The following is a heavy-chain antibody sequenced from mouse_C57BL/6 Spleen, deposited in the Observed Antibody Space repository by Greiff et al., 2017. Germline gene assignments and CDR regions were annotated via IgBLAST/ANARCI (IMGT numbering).Heavy chain of an antibody. CDR1: GYTFTSYW. V-gene: IGHV1-52*01. CDR3: ARKGRGDAWFAY. Sequence: QVQLQQPGAELVRPGSSVKLSCKASGYTFTSYWMHWVKQRPIQGLEWIGNIDPSDSETHYNQKFKDKATLTVDKSSSTAYMQLSSLTSEDSAVYYCARKGRGDAWFAYWGQGTLVTVSA. CDR2: IDPSDSET. D-gene: IGHD3-3*01. J-gene: IGHJ3*01.